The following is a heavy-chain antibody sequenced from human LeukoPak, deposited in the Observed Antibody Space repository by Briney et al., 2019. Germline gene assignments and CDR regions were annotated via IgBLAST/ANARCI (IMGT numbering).Heavy chain of an antibody. CDR3: ARDWGRRYSSGWYGDFDY. V-gene: IGHV3-30-3*01. CDR2: ISYDGSDK. D-gene: IGHD6-19*01. CDR1: GFTFSNAW. Sequence: PGGSLRLSCAAPGFTFSNAWMSWVRQAPGKGLEWVAVISYDGSDKYYADSVKGRFTISRDNSKNTLYLQMNSLRPEDTAVYYCARDWGRRYSSGWYGDFDYWGQGTLVTVSS. J-gene: IGHJ4*02.